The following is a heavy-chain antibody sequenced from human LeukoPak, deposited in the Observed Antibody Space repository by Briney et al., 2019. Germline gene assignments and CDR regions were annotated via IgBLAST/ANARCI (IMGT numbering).Heavy chain of an antibody. Sequence: GGSLRLSCAASGFTFSSYGMHWVRQAPGKGLEWVAVIWYDGSNKYYADSVKGRSTISRDNSKNTLYLQMNSLRAEDTAVYYCARAHLYCSGGSCYLIDYWGQGTLVTVSS. J-gene: IGHJ4*02. D-gene: IGHD2-15*01. CDR3: ARAHLYCSGGSCYLIDY. CDR2: IWYDGSNK. CDR1: GFTFSSYG. V-gene: IGHV3-33*01.